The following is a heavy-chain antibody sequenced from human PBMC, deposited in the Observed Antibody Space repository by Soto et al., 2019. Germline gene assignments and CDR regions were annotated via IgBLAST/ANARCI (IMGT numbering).Heavy chain of an antibody. J-gene: IGHJ4*02. CDR2: ISGSGATK. Sequence: QPGGSLRLSCAASGFTCSSHSINWVRQAPGKGLEWVSYISGSGATKYYADSVKGRFTISRDNARNSLYLQMSSLSEEDTAVYYCARDIRGFSYVVDYWGQGTLVTASS. V-gene: IGHV3-48*02. D-gene: IGHD5-18*01. CDR1: GFTCSSHS. CDR3: ARDIRGFSYVVDY.